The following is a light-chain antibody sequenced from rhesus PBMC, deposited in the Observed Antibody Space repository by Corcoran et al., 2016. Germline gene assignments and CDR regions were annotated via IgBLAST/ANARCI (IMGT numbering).Light chain of an antibody. Sequence: DIQMTQSPSSLSASVGDTVTITCQASQGISKYLAWYQQKPGKAPKLLIYDASTLQSGVPSRFSGSGAGTEFTHTISTLQLEDFATYYGQQHNSYPFTFGPGTKLDIK. CDR2: DAS. J-gene: IGKJ3*01. CDR1: QGISKY. V-gene: IGKV1-25*01. CDR3: QQHNSYPFT.